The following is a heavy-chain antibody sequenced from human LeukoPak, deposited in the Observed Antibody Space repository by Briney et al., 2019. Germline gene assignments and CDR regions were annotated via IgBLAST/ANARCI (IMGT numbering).Heavy chain of an antibody. D-gene: IGHD6-13*01. Sequence: PSETLSLTCTVSGGSISSGGYYWSWIRQHPGKGPEWIGYIYYSGSTYYNPSLKSRVTISVDTSKNQFSLKLSSVTAADTAVYYCARDRGLRGSSWFSGPWGQGTLVTVSS. CDR2: IYYSGST. J-gene: IGHJ5*02. V-gene: IGHV4-31*03. CDR1: GGSISSGGYY. CDR3: ARDRGLRGSSWFSGP.